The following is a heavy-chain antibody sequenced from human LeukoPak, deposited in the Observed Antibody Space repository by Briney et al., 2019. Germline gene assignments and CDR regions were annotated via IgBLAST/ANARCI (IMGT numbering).Heavy chain of an antibody. D-gene: IGHD1-26*01. J-gene: IGHJ4*02. CDR1: GGSISSYY. V-gene: IGHV4-59*08. CDR2: IYYSGST. Sequence: SETLSLTCTVSGGSISSYYWSWIRQPPGQGLEWIGYIYYSGSTNYNPSLKSRVTISVDTSKNQFSLKLSSVTAADTAVYYCARQYTGNGILIFDYWGQGTLVTVSS. CDR3: ARQYTGNGILIFDY.